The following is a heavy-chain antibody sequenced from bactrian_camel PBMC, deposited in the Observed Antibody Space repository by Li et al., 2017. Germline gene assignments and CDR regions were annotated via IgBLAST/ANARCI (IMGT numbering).Heavy chain of an antibody. CDR2: ISGGGSNT. J-gene: IGHJ4*01. Sequence: VQLVESGGGLVQPGGSLRLSCAAAGFTFSSYAMSWVRQAPGKGLEWVASISGGGSNTYRLNSVKGRFTISRDNAKNTLEMRLNWLETEDTAMYYCVRGRLSFDKWGQGTQVTVS. CDR1: GFTFSSYA. CDR3: VRGRLSFDK. V-gene: IGHV3S40*01.